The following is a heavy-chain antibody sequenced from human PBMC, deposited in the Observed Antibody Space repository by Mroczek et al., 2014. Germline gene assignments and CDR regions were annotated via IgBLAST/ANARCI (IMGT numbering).Heavy chain of an antibody. J-gene: IGHJ4*02. Sequence: QVQLQQWGAGLLKPSETLSLTCAVYGGSFSGYYWSWIRQPPGKGLEWIGEINHSGSTNYNPSLKSRVTISVDTSKNQFSLKLSSVTAADTAVYYCARSPYYYGSGTGWGQGTLVTVSS. D-gene: IGHD3-10*01. V-gene: IGHV4-34*01. CDR2: INHSGST. CDR3: ARSPYYYGSGTG. CDR1: GGSFSGYY.